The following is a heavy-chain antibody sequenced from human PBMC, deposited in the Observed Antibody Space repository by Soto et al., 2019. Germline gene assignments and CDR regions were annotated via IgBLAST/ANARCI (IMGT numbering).Heavy chain of an antibody. V-gene: IGHV4-31*03. CDR2: IYSSGTT. CDR1: GGSITSGGYY. J-gene: IGHJ2*01. Sequence: SETLSLTCTVSGGSITSGGYYWNWIRQHPGKGLEWMGYIYSSGTTYYNPSLRSRVTLSVDTSKNQFSLKLNSVTAADTAVYFCARGGVIPNWYFALWGRGTLVTVSS. D-gene: IGHD3-3*01. CDR3: ARGGVIPNWYFAL.